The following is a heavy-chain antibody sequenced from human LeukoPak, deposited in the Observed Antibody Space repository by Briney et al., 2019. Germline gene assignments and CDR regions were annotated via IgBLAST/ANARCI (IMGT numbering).Heavy chain of an antibody. CDR2: ISNSGTTI. CDR3: ARASGSWAD. D-gene: IGHD5-12*01. J-gene: IGHJ4*02. Sequence: GGSLRRSCAASGFTFSDYHMTWIREAPGKGLEWVSYISNSGTTIYYADSVKGRFTISRDNAKNSLYLQMNSLRAEDTAVYYCARASGSWADWGQGTLVTVSS. CDR1: GFTFSDYH. V-gene: IGHV3-11*01.